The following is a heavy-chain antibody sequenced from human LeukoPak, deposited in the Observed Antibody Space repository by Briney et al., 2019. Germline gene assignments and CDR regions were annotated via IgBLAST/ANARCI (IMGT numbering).Heavy chain of an antibody. CDR1: GYTFTGYY. CDR2: INPNSGGT. Sequence: ASVKVSCKASGYTFTGYYMHWVRQAPGQGLEWMGWINPNSGGTNYAQKFQGRVTLTRDTSISTAYMEMSRLRSDDTAVYYCATVYSSGWYYDYWGQGTLVTVSS. J-gene: IGHJ4*02. CDR3: ATVYSSGWYYDY. D-gene: IGHD6-19*01. V-gene: IGHV1-2*02.